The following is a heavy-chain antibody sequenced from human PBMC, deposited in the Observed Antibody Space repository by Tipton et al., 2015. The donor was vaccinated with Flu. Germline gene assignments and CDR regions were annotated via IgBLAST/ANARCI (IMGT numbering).Heavy chain of an antibody. Sequence: TLSLTCTVSGGSISSYYWSWIRQPPGKGLEWIGYIYYSGSTNYTPSLKSRVTISVDTSKNQFSLKLSSVTAADTAVYYCARRGGMYSSGVGFDYWGQGTLVTVSS. J-gene: IGHJ4*02. CDR3: ARRGGMYSSGVGFDY. V-gene: IGHV4-59*12. D-gene: IGHD6-19*01. CDR2: IYYSGST. CDR1: GGSISSYY.